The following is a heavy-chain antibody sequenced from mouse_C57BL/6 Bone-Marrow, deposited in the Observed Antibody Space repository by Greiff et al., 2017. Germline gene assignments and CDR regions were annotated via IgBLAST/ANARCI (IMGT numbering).Heavy chain of an antibody. V-gene: IGHV5-6*02. D-gene: IGHD2-2*01. CDR1: GFTFSSYG. J-gene: IGHJ4*01. Sequence: EVKLMESGGDLVKPGGSLKLSCAASGFTFSSYGMSWVRQTPDKRLEWVATISSGGSYTYYPDSLKGRFTISRDNAKNTLYLQMSSLKSEDTAMYYCARRGVIYAMDYWGQGTSVTVSS. CDR3: ARRGVIYAMDY. CDR2: ISSGGSYT.